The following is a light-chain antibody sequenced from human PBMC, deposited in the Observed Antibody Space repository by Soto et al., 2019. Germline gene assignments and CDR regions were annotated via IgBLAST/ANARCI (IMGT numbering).Light chain of an antibody. CDR2: GAS. CDR3: QQYNNWPPVLT. J-gene: IGKJ4*01. V-gene: IGKV3-15*01. Sequence: EIVMTQSPATLSVSPGERATLSCRASQSVSSNLAWYQQKPGQAPRLLIYGASTRATGIPARFSGSESGTEFTLTISSLQSEDFAVYYCQQYNNWPPVLTFGGGTKVEIK. CDR1: QSVSSN.